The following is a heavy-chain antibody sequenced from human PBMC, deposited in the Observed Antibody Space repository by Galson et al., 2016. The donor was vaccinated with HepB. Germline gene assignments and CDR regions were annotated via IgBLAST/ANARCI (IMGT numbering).Heavy chain of an antibody. CDR3: AKQRGGAMGNYCFDY. V-gene: IGHV3-23*01. CDR2: IHNDRETT. CDR1: GFTFSGYA. J-gene: IGHJ4*02. D-gene: IGHD5-18*01. Sequence: SLRLSCAASGFTFSGYAMSWVRQAPGKGLQWISLIHNDRETTYYEDSVKRRFTVYRDDSKNTPYLQMNNLRAEDTAVYYCAKQRGGAMGNYCFDYWGQGTLVTVSS.